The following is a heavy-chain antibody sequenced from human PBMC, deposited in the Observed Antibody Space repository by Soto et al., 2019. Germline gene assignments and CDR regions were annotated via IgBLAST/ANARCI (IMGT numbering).Heavy chain of an antibody. J-gene: IGHJ4*02. CDR1: GVSISNNY. Sequence: QVQLQESGPGLVKPSETLSLTCTVSGVSISNNYWSWIRQPPGKGLEWVGYIYYNGNTNYNPSLKSRVTQSVDTARIQISLKSPTVTAADTAVYYWTRTNWYSEYWGQGTLVTVSS. D-gene: IGHD7-27*01. CDR3: TRTNWYSEY. V-gene: IGHV4-59*01. CDR2: IYYNGNT.